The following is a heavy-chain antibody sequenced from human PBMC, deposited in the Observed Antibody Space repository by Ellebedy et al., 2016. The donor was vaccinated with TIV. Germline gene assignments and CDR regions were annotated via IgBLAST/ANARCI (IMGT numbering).Heavy chain of an antibody. J-gene: IGHJ4*02. CDR3: ARAVTTGGINVFDC. CDR2: LYPSAGNT. CDR1: GYAFTNYY. Sequence: ASVKVSCKASGYAFTNYYIHWVRQAPGQGLEWVGLLYPSAGNTNYAQQFQGRVTVTRDTSTSTVYMELSSLRSDDTAVYYCARAVTTGGINVFDCWGQGTLVTVSS. V-gene: IGHV1-46*01. D-gene: IGHD2-15*01.